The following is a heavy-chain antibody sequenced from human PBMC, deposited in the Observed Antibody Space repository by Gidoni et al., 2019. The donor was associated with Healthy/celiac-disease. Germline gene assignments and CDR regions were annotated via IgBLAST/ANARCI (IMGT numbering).Heavy chain of an antibody. V-gene: IGHV3-48*01. Sequence: EVQLVESGGGLVQPGGSLRLSCAASGFTFRSYTRNWVRQAPGKGLEWVSYISSSSSTIYYADSVKGRFTISRDNAKNSLYLQMNSLRAEDTAVYYCARDYDYDYIWGSYRPDVFDYWGQGTLVTVSS. CDR3: ARDYDYDYIWGSYRPDVFDY. CDR1: GFTFRSYT. J-gene: IGHJ4*02. CDR2: ISSSSSTI. D-gene: IGHD3-16*02.